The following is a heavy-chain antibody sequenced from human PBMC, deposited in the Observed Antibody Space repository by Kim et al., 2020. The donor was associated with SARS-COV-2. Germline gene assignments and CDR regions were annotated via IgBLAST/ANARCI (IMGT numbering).Heavy chain of an antibody. CDR2: VDNSGHS. CDR1: GVSMSSSY. J-gene: IGHJ4*02. V-gene: IGHV4-59*08. CDR3: ARGSGWHLF. Sequence: SETLSLTCIVSGVSMSSSYWSRIRQPPGKGLEWIGYVDNSGHSNYNPSLKSRVTMSVDTPKSRVYLHLSSVTAADTAVYYCARGSGWHLFWGQGTLVTVSS. D-gene: IGHD6-19*01.